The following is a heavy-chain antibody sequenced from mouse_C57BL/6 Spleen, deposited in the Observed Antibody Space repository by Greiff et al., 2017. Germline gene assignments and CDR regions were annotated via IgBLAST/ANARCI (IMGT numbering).Heavy chain of an antibody. Sequence: QVKLQQPGAELVKPGASVKMSCKASGYTFTSYWITWVKQRPGQGLEWIGDIYPGSGSTNYNEKFKSKATLTADTSSSTAYMQLSSLTSEDSAVYYGARWCSSGSYAMDYWGQGTSVTVSS. V-gene: IGHV1-55*01. CDR2: IYPGSGST. CDR3: ARWCSSGSYAMDY. D-gene: IGHD3-2*02. CDR1: GYTFTSYW. J-gene: IGHJ4*01.